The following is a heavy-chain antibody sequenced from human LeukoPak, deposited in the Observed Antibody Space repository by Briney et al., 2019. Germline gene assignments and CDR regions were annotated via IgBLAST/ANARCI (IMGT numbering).Heavy chain of an antibody. Sequence: SETLSLTCTVSGGSISSGGYYWSWIRQHPGKGLEWIGYIYYSGSTYYNPSLKSRVTISVDTSKNQFSLKPSSVTAADTAVYYCARFITFGAFNWFDPWGQGTLVTVSS. V-gene: IGHV4-31*03. CDR2: IYYSGST. CDR3: ARFITFGAFNWFDP. CDR1: GGSISSGGYY. D-gene: IGHD3-16*01. J-gene: IGHJ5*02.